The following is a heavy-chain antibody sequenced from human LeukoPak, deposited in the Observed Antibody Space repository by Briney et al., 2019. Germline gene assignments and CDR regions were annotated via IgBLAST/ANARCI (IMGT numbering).Heavy chain of an antibody. D-gene: IGHD3-3*01. CDR3: AKVQLRFLEWLLPDAFDI. V-gene: IGHV3-23*01. J-gene: IGHJ3*02. CDR1: GFTFSSYA. CDR2: ISGSGGST. Sequence: PGGSLRLSCAASGFTFSSYAMSWVRQAPVKGLEWVSAISGSGGSTYYADSVKGRFTISRDNSKNTLYLQMNSLRAEDTAVYYCAKVQLRFLEWLLPDAFDIWGQGTMVTVSS.